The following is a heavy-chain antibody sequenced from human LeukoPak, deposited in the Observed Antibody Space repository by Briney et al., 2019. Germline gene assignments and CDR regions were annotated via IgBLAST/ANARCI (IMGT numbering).Heavy chain of an antibody. CDR3: ARDLGQYYDTSDNWFDP. D-gene: IGHD3-22*01. Sequence: GGSLRLSCAASGFTFSNYWMHWVRQAPGQGLVWVTRINSDGINTSYADSVKGRFTISRDNAKNTLNLQMTSLRAEDTAVYYCARDLGQYYDTSDNWFDPWGQGTLVTVSS. J-gene: IGHJ5*02. CDR1: GFTFSNYW. V-gene: IGHV3-74*01. CDR2: INSDGINT.